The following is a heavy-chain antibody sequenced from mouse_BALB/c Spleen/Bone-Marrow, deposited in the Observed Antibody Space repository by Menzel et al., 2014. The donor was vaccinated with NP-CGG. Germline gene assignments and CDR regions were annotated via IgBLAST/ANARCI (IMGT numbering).Heavy chain of an antibody. J-gene: IGHJ3*01. Sequence: EVKLMESGAELVKPGASVKLSCTASGFNIKDTYMHWVKQRPEQGLEWIGRIDPANGNIKYDPKFQGKATITADTSSNTAYLQLSGLTSEDTAVYYCAPYYYGRWFANWGQGTLVTVSA. CDR1: GFNIKDTY. CDR3: APYYYGRWFAN. D-gene: IGHD1-1*01. V-gene: IGHV14-3*02. CDR2: IDPANGNI.